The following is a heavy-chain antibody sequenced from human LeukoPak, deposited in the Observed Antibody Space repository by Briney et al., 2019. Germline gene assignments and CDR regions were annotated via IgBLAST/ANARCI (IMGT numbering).Heavy chain of an antibody. CDR1: GFTFSSYW. Sequence: GGSLRLSCAASGFTFSSYWMHWVRQAPGKGLVWVSRINSDGSSTRYADSVKGRFTISRDNAKNTLYLQMNSLRAEDTAVYYCARDQTLYYYDSSDYYVDWGQGTLVTVSS. J-gene: IGHJ4*02. CDR3: ARDQTLYYYDSSDYYVD. V-gene: IGHV3-74*01. CDR2: INSDGSST. D-gene: IGHD3-22*01.